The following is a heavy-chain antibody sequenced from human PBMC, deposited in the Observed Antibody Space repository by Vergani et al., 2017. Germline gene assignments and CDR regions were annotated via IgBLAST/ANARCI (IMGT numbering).Heavy chain of an antibody. D-gene: IGHD6-6*01. CDR2: IYWNDDK. Sequence: QITLKESGPTLVKPTQTLTLTCTFSGFSLSTSGVGVGWIRQPPGKALEWLALIYWNDDKRHSPSLKSRLTITKDTSKNQVVLTMTNMDPVDTATYYCAHSKTYSPTXSFRIAARPTAFDIWGQGTMVTVSS. CDR1: GFSLSTSGVG. V-gene: IGHV2-5*01. CDR3: AHSKTYSPTXSFRIAARPTAFDI. J-gene: IGHJ3*02.